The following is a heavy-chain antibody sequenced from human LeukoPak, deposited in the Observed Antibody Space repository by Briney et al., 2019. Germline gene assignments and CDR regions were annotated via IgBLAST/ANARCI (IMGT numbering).Heavy chain of an antibody. CDR1: GFTFSSYW. Sequence: PGGSLRLSCAASGFTFSSYWMHWVRQAPGKGLVWVSRTSSDGSTTTYADSVKGRFTISRDSAKSTLYLQMNSLRAEDTALYYCARVTEYSTAGMRYWGQGTLVTVSS. CDR3: ARVTEYSTAGMRY. CDR2: TSSDGSTT. J-gene: IGHJ4*02. D-gene: IGHD6-13*01. V-gene: IGHV3-74*01.